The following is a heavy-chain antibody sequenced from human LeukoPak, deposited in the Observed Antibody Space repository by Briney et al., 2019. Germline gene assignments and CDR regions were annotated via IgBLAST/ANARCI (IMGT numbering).Heavy chain of an antibody. CDR2: VDNSATSR. CDR3: ARGSPSQYMNGWTHDY. V-gene: IGHV3-48*03. CDR1: GFTFSSYE. J-gene: IGHJ4*02. Sequence: PGGSLRLSCAASGFTFSSYEMNWVRQAPGKGLEWISYVDNSATSRYYADSVKGRFTISRDNAKNSLYLQMNSLRVEDTAVYYCARGSPSQYMNGWTHDYWGQGTLVTVSS. D-gene: IGHD6-19*01.